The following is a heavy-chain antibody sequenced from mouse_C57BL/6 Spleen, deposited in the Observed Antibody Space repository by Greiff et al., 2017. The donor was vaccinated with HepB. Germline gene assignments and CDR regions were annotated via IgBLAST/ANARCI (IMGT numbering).Heavy chain of an antibody. CDR2: IYPSDSET. CDR3: ACLTGFYAMDY. CDR1: GYTFTSYW. Sequence: QVQLKQPGAELVRPGSSVKLSCTASGYTFTSYWMDWVKQRPGQGLEWIGNIYPSDSETHYNQTFKGKATMAVDKSSSTAYMQLSSLTSEDSAVYYCACLTGFYAMDYWGQGTSVTVSS. V-gene: IGHV1-61*01. D-gene: IGHD4-1*01. J-gene: IGHJ4*01.